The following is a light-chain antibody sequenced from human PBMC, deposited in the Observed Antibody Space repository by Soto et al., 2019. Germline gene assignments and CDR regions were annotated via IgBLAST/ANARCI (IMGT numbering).Light chain of an antibody. CDR3: QQYNNWPRT. Sequence: EIVLTQSLATLSLSPGERATLSCRASQSVSSYLAWYQQKPGQAPRLLIYGASTRATGIPARFSGSGSGTEFTLTINSLQSEDFAVYYCQQYNNWPRTFGQGSKVDIK. V-gene: IGKV3-15*01. CDR1: QSVSSY. CDR2: GAS. J-gene: IGKJ1*01.